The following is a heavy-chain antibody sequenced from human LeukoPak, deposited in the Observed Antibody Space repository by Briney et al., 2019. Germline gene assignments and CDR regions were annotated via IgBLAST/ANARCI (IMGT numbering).Heavy chain of an antibody. Sequence: SETLSLTCTVSGGSISSYYWSWIRQPPGKGLEWIGYIYYSGSTNYNPSLKSRVTISVDTSKNQFSLKLSSVTAADTAVYYCARRTVRGPFYPWGQGTLVTVSS. CDR2: IYYSGST. J-gene: IGHJ5*02. CDR3: ARRTVRGPFYP. D-gene: IGHD3-10*01. CDR1: GGSISSYY. V-gene: IGHV4-59*08.